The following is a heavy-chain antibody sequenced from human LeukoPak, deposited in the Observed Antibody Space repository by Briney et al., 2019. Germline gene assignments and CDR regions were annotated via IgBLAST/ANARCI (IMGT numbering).Heavy chain of an antibody. D-gene: IGHD3-16*02. Sequence: ASVKVSCKASGYTFTGYYMHWVRQAPGQGLEWMGRINPNSGGTNYAQKFQGRVTMTRDTSISTAYMELSRLRSDDTAVYYCARDIYDYAWGSYLTDAFDIWGQGTMVTVSS. CDR2: INPNSGGT. CDR3: ARDIYDYAWGSYLTDAFDI. J-gene: IGHJ3*02. V-gene: IGHV1-2*06. CDR1: GYTFTGYY.